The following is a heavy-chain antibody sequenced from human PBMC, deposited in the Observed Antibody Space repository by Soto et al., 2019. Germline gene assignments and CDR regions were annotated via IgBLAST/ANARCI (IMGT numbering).Heavy chain of an antibody. CDR1: GYTFTSYD. D-gene: IGHD6-13*01. J-gene: IGHJ4*02. CDR2: MNPNSGNT. CDR3: ARVNRGRSSSWYVFGY. V-gene: IGHV1-8*01. Sequence: ASVKVSCKASGYTFTSYDINWVRQATGQGLEWMGWMNPNSGNTGYAQKLQGRVTMTRNTSISTAYMELSSLRSEDTAVYYCARVNRGRSSSWYVFGYWGQGTLVTVSS.